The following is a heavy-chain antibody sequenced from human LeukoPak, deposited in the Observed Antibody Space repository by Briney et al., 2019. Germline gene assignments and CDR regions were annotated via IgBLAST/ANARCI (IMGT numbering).Heavy chain of an antibody. V-gene: IGHV4-38-2*01. D-gene: IGHD6-13*01. CDR1: GYSISSGYY. CDR3: ARTGGIAAGYYYYMDV. CDR2: IYHSGST. Sequence: SETLSLTCAVSGYSISSGYYWGWIRQPPGKGLEWIGSIYHSGSTYYNPSLKSRVTISVDTSKNHFSLKLSSVTAADTAVYYCARTGGIAAGYYYYMDVWGKGTTVTVSS. J-gene: IGHJ6*03.